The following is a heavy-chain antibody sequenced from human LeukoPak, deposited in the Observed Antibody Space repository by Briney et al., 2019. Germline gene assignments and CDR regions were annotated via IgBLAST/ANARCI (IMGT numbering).Heavy chain of an antibody. CDR2: IYPGDSDT. D-gene: IGHD3-10*01. J-gene: IGHJ5*02. CDR3: ARLSTTVRGVINWFDP. Sequence: GESLKISCKGSGYSFTSYWIGWVRQMPGKGLEWMGIIYPGDSDTRYSPSFQGQVTISADKSISTAYLQWSSLKASDTAMYYCARLSTTVRGVINWFDPWGQGTLVTVSS. V-gene: IGHV5-51*01. CDR1: GYSFTSYW.